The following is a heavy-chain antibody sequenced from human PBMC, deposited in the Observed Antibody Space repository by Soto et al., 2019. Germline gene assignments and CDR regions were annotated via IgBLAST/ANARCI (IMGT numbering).Heavy chain of an antibody. V-gene: IGHV1-18*01. Sequence: QVQLVQSGAEVKNPGASVKVYCKASGYTFTSYGISWVRQAHGQGIEWMGWISAYNGNTNYAQKLQGRVTMTPDTSTSTSYMELRSLRSDDTAVYYFASDSGYGLVDYCGQRPLVTVSS. J-gene: IGHJ4*02. CDR3: ASDSGYGLVDY. CDR2: ISAYNGNT. D-gene: IGHD6-25*01. CDR1: GYTFTSYG.